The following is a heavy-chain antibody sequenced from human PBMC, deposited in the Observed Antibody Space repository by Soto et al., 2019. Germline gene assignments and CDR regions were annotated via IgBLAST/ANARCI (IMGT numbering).Heavy chain of an antibody. CDR1: GFTLSTFA. D-gene: IGHD4-17*01. Sequence: PGGSLRLSCAVSGFTLSTFAMTWVRQAPGKGLECVSGITGSGSQIHYADSVKGRFTISKDNSKNTLYLQMDSLRADDTAVYFCAKDFTPDGYWDFDYWGQGTLVTVSS. J-gene: IGHJ4*02. CDR3: AKDFTPDGYWDFDY. V-gene: IGHV3-23*01. CDR2: ITGSGSQI.